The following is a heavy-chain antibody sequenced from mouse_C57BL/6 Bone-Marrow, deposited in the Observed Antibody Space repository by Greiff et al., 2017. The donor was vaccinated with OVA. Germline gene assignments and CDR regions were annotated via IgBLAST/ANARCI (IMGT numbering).Heavy chain of an antibody. CDR1: GYTFTDYY. Sequence: KQSGPVLVKPGASVKMSCKASGYTFTDYYMNWVKQSHGKSLEWIGVINPYNGGTSYNQKFKGKATLTVDKSSSTAYMELNSLTSEDSAVYYCARWEPLYFDYWGQGTTLTVSS. V-gene: IGHV1-19*01. J-gene: IGHJ2*01. D-gene: IGHD4-1*01. CDR3: ARWEPLYFDY. CDR2: INPYNGGT.